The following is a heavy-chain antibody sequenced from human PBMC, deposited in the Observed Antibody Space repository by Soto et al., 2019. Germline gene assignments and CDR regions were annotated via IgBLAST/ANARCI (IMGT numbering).Heavy chain of an antibody. V-gene: IGHV4-30-4*01. D-gene: IGHD1-1*01. CDR1: GGSISSGDYY. CDR2: IYYSGST. Sequence: SETLSLTCTVSGGSISSGDYYWSWIRQPPGKGLEWIGYIYYSGSTFYNPSLKSRVTISVDTSKNQFSLKLSSVPAADTAVYYCERERTDGARLDPWGQVNLVTVSS. CDR3: ERERTDGARLDP. J-gene: IGHJ5*02.